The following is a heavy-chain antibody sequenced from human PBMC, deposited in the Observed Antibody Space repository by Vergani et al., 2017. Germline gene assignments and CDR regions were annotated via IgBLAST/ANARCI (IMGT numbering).Heavy chain of an antibody. Sequence: QVQLVQSGAEVKKPGSSVKVSCKASGGTSSSYTISCVRPAPGQGLEWMGRIIPILGIANYAQKFQGRVTITSDKSTSTAYMELSSLRSEDTAVYYCASSIGPDSSSPQRWGQGTLVTVSS. CDR2: IIPILGIA. D-gene: IGHD6-6*01. CDR1: GGTSSSYT. V-gene: IGHV1-69*02. CDR3: ASSIGPDSSSPQR. J-gene: IGHJ4*02.